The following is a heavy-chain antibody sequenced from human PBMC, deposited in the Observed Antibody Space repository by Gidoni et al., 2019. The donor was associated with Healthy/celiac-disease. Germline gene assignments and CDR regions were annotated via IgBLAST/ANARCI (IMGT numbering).Heavy chain of an antibody. CDR3: ASGGADIVVVPAAIIPYFDY. CDR2: IIPIFGTA. V-gene: IGHV1-69*01. Sequence: QVQLVQSGAEVKKPGSSVKVSCKASGGTFSRYAISWVRQAPGQGLEWMGGIIPIFGTANYAQKFQGRVTITADESTSTAYMELSSLRSEDTAVYYCASGGADIVVVPAAIIPYFDYWGQGTLVTVSS. D-gene: IGHD2-2*01. J-gene: IGHJ4*02. CDR1: GGTFSRYA.